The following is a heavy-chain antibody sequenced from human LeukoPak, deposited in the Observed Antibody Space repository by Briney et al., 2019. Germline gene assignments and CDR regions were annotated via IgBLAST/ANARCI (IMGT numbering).Heavy chain of an antibody. V-gene: IGHV4-4*02. Sequence: SETLSLTCAVSGGSISSSNWWSGVRQPPGKGREWIGEIYHSGSTNYNPSPKSRVTISVDKSKNPASLKLISVTAADTAVYYCARLGDSSGYYAFDYWGQGTLVTVSS. J-gene: IGHJ4*02. CDR2: IYHSGST. CDR1: GGSISSSNW. CDR3: ARLGDSSGYYAFDY. D-gene: IGHD3-22*01.